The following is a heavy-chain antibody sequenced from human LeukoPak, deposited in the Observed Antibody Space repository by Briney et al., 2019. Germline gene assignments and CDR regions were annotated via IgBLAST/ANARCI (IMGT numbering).Heavy chain of an antibody. CDR2: ISSSSSTI. J-gene: IGHJ3*02. CDR1: GFTFNSYN. V-gene: IGHV3-48*02. CDR3: ARAYSSSSGRDAFDS. Sequence: GGSLRLSCAASGFTFNSYNMNWVRQAPGKGLEWVSYISSSSSTIYYADSVKGRFTISRDSAKTSLFLQMNGLRDEDTAVYYCARAYSSSSGRDAFDSWGLGTLVTVSS. D-gene: IGHD6-6*01.